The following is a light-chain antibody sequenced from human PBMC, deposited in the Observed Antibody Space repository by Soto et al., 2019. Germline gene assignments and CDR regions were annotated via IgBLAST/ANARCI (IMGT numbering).Light chain of an antibody. V-gene: IGLV2-14*01. CDR2: EVS. J-gene: IGLJ2*01. CDR3: ASYTATTTVI. CDR1: RSDIGAFKF. Sequence: QSALTQPASVSGSPGQSLTISCTGTRSDIGAFKFVSWFQQHPGKAPKLVIYEVSTRPSGVSNRFSGSRSGNTASLTISGLQAEDEAHYYCASYTATTTVIFGGWTQRTVL.